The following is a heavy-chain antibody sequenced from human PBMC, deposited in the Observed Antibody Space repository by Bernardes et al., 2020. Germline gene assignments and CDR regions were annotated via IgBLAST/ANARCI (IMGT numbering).Heavy chain of an antibody. Sequence: VGSLIRSCAASGFTFSSYAMNWLRQAPGKGLEWVSAISGGGSDTSYPDSVKGRFTISRDNSKNTLFLQVNSLRAEDTAVYYCAKAVPSSSSWYYYYYGLDVWGRGTTVTVSS. V-gene: IGHV3-23*01. CDR3: AKAVPSSSSWYYYYYGLDV. CDR1: GFTFSSYA. CDR2: ISGGGSDT. J-gene: IGHJ6*04. D-gene: IGHD6-13*01.